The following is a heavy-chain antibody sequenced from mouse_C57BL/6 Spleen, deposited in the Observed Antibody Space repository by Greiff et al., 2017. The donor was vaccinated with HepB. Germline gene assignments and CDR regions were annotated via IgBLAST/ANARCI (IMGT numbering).Heavy chain of an antibody. CDR3: ARDYSNYSYAMDY. CDR2: INPNNGGT. Sequence: EVKLMESGPELVKPGASVKIPCKASGYTFTDYNMDWVKQSHGKSLEWIGDINPNNGGTIYNQKFKGKATLTVDKSSSTAYMELRSLTSEDTAVYYCARDYSNYSYAMDYWGQGTSVTVSS. V-gene: IGHV1-18*01. D-gene: IGHD2-5*01. J-gene: IGHJ4*01. CDR1: GYTFTDYN.